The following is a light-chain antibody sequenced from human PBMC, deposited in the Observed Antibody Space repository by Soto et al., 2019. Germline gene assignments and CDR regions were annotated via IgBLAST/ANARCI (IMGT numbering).Light chain of an antibody. CDR3: NSYTSSSTHV. CDR2: DVS. CDR1: CSDVGGSDH. V-gene: IGLV2-14*03. Sequence: QSALTQPASVSGSPGQSITVSCTGTCSDVGGSDHVNWYQQHPGKAPKLMIFDVSNRPSGVSTRFSGSKSGNAASLTISGLQAEDEADYYCNSYTSSSTHVFGTGTKLTVL. J-gene: IGLJ1*01.